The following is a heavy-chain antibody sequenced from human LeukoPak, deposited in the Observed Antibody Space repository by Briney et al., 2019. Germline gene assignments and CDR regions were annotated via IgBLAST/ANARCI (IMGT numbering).Heavy chain of an antibody. D-gene: IGHD1-26*01. J-gene: IGHJ3*02. CDR1: GYTFTSYG. CDR2: ISAYNGNT. V-gene: IGHV1-18*01. CDR3: AREVGAPASDAFDI. Sequence: ASAKVSCKASGYTFTSYGISWVRQAPGQGLEWMGWISAYNGNTNYAQKLQGRVTMTTDTSTSTAYMELRSLRSDDTAVYYCAREVGAPASDAFDIWGQGTMVTVSS.